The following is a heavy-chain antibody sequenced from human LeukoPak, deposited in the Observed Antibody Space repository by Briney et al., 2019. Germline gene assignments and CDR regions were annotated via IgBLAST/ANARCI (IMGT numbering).Heavy chain of an antibody. D-gene: IGHD3-22*01. CDR3: ARDAYYYDSSGYYYGSHFDY. V-gene: IGHV3-7*01. Sequence: GGSLRLSCAASGFTFSSYWMSWVRQAPGKGLEWVANIKQDGSEKYYVDSVKGRFTISRDNAKNSLYLQMNSLRAEDTAVYYCARDAYYYDSSGYYYGSHFDYWGQGTLVTVSS. CDR1: GFTFSSYW. CDR2: IKQDGSEK. J-gene: IGHJ4*02.